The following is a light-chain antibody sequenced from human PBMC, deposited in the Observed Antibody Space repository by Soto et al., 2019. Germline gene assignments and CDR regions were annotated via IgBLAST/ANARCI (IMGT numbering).Light chain of an antibody. CDR2: DAS. V-gene: IGKV1-5*01. CDR1: QSISSW. J-gene: IGKJ1*01. Sequence: EIQMTQSPSTLSASVGDRVTITCRASQSISSWLAWYQQKPGKAPKLLIYDASSLESGVPSRFSGSGSGTEFTLTISSLQPDDSATYYCQQYNSYSGTFGEGTKVEIK. CDR3: QQYNSYSGT.